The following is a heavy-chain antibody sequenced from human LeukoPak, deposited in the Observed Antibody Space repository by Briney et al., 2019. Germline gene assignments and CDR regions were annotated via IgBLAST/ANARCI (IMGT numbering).Heavy chain of an antibody. CDR3: ARDLASSSSWYARSYGGPY. Sequence: GGSLRLSCAASGFTFGSYAMSWVRQAPGKGLEWVSSISSSSSYIYYADSVKGRFTISRDNAKNLLYLQMNSLRAEDTAVYYCARDLASSSSWYARSYGGPYWGQGTLVTVSS. V-gene: IGHV3-21*01. J-gene: IGHJ4*02. CDR1: GFTFGSYA. CDR2: ISSSSSYI. D-gene: IGHD6-13*01.